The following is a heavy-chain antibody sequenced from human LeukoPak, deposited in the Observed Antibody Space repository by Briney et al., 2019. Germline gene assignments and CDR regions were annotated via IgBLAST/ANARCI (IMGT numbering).Heavy chain of an antibody. J-gene: IGHJ4*02. D-gene: IGHD2-2*01. V-gene: IGHV3-30-3*01. CDR1: GFTFSSYA. Sequence: GRSLRLSCAASGFTFSSYAMHWVRQAPGKGLEWVVVISNDGTNKYYADSVKGRFTISRDNSKNTLFLQMNSLRVEDTAVYYCARDPIVVVPAAMYYFDYWGQGTLVTVSS. CDR3: ARDPIVVVPAAMYYFDY. CDR2: ISNDGTNK.